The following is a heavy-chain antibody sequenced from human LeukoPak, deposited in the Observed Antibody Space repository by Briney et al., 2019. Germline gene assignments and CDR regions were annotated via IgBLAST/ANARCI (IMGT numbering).Heavy chain of an antibody. J-gene: IGHJ5*02. D-gene: IGHD1-26*01. V-gene: IGHV3-66*01. CDR1: EFSVGSNY. CDR3: GRRDSGSYGSVNWFDP. Sequence: GGSLRLSCAASEFSVGSNYMIWVRQAPGKGLEWIGGIYHSGSTYYTPSLKSRVNISVDKSKNPFSLQMSSVRAGDTPVYYCGRRDSGSYGSVNWFDPGGQGTLVTVPA. CDR2: IYHSGST.